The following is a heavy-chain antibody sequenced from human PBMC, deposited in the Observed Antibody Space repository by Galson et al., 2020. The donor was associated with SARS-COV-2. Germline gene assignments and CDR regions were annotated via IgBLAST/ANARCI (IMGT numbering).Heavy chain of an antibody. CDR1: GFIFSSYG. Sequence: GESLKISCAASGFIFSSYGMHWVRQAPGKGLEWVAVIWYDGSNKYYADSVKGRFTISRDNSKNTLYLQMNSLRAEDTAVYYCARAVSGSYREDFDYWGQGTLVTVSS. J-gene: IGHJ4*02. CDR2: IWYDGSNK. D-gene: IGHD1-26*01. CDR3: ARAVSGSYREDFDY. V-gene: IGHV3-33*01.